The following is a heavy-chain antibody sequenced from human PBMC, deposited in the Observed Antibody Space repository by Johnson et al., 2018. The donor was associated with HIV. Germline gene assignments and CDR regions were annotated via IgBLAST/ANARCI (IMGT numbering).Heavy chain of an antibody. Sequence: ELLVESGGGLVQPGGSLRLSCTASGFRFSNAWMGWVRQAPGKGLEWLGRIKSKTGGGTTSYAAPVKGRFNISRDDSKDTVYLHMNSLKVDDNAVYYCTTDWEYYYGSGKLDAFDMWGQGTMVTVSS. V-gene: IGHV3-15*01. J-gene: IGHJ3*02. CDR3: TTDWEYYYGSGKLDAFDM. CDR1: GFRFSNAW. D-gene: IGHD3-10*01. CDR2: IKSKTGGGTT.